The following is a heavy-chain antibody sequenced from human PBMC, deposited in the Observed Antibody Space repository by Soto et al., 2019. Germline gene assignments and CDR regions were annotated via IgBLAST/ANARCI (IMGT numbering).Heavy chain of an antibody. V-gene: IGHV3-48*02. CDR3: AREYCSGGSCSSGLDYFDY. J-gene: IGHJ4*02. CDR2: ISSSSSTI. D-gene: IGHD2-15*01. CDR1: GFTFSSYS. Sequence: EVQLVESGGGLVQPGGSLRLSCAASGFTFSSYSMNWVRQAPGKGLEWVSYISSSSSTIYYADSVKGRFTISRDNAKKSLYLQMNSLRDEDTAVYYCAREYCSGGSCSSGLDYFDYWGQGTLVTVSS.